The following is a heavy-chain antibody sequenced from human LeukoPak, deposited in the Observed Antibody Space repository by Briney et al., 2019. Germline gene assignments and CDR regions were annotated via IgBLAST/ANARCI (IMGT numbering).Heavy chain of an antibody. Sequence: ASVKVSCKASGFTFTSSAMQWVRQARAQRLEWIGWIVVASGNTNNAPKFQERVTITKNMSTSTAYMELSSLRSEDTAVYYCAAETGDRLRVDYWGQGTLVTVSS. CDR1: GFTFTSSA. CDR3: AAETGDRLRVDY. CDR2: IVVASGNT. J-gene: IGHJ4*02. V-gene: IGHV1-58*02. D-gene: IGHD7-27*01.